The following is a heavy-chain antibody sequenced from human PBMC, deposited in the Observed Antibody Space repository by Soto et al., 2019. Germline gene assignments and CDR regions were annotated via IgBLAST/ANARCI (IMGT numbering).Heavy chain of an antibody. V-gene: IGHV3-7*01. J-gene: IGHJ5*02. Sequence: LRLSFAASGFTFSSYWMSWVRRAPGKGLEWVANIKQDGSEKYYVDSVKGRFTISRDNAKNSLYLQMSSLRAEDTAVYYCARADSSPPNNWCDPSGQGTLLTLFS. CDR1: GFTFSSYW. CDR2: IKQDGSEK. CDR3: ARADSSPPNNWCDP. D-gene: IGHD6-13*01.